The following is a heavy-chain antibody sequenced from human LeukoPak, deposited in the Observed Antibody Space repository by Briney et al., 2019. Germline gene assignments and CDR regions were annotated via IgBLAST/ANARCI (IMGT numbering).Heavy chain of an antibody. J-gene: IGHJ4*02. CDR1: GFTVSRNY. CDR2: IYSGGST. Sequence: GWSLRLSCAASGFTVSRNYMSCVRQAPGKGLEWVSVIYSGGSTYYADSVKGRFTISRDNSKNTLYLQMNSLRAEDTAVYYCARDLVVAVSSRITGPEYWGQGTLVTVSS. V-gene: IGHV3-66*01. D-gene: IGHD2-15*01. CDR3: ARDLVVAVSSRITGPEY.